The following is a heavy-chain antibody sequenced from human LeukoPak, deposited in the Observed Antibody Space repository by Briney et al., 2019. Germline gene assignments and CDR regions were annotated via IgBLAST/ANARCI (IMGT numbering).Heavy chain of an antibody. CDR1: GFTFSSYA. J-gene: IGHJ6*02. D-gene: IGHD6-13*01. CDR3: AKDHLKGGSSWYSYYYYYGMDV. CDR2: ISSSSSTI. V-gene: IGHV3-48*01. Sequence: GGSLRLSCAASGFTFSSYAMSWVRQAPGKGLEWVSYISSSSSTIYYADSVKGRFTISRDNSKNTLYLQMNSLRAEDTAVYYCAKDHLKGGSSWYSYYYYYGMDVWGQGTTVTVSS.